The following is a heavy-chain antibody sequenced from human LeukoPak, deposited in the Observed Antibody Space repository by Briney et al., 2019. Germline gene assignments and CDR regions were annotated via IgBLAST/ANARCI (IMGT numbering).Heavy chain of an antibody. J-gene: IGHJ4*02. V-gene: IGHV3-23*01. CDR3: ARGRTSGSSWPFDY. CDR1: GFTFSSYA. Sequence: GGSLRLSCAASGFTFSSYAMSWVRQAPGKGLEWVSAISGSGGSTYYADSVKGRFTISRDNSKNTLYLQMNSLRAKDTAVYYCARGRTSGSSWPFDYWGQGTPVTVSS. CDR2: ISGSGGST. D-gene: IGHD6-13*01.